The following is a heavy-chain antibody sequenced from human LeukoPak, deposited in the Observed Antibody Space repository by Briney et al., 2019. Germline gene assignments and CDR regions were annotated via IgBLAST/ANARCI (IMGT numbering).Heavy chain of an antibody. D-gene: IGHD3-10*01. CDR2: IYTSGST. Sequence: SETLSLTCTVSGGSISSYYWSWIRQPAGKGLDWIGRIYTSGSTNYNPSLKSRVTMSVDTSKNQFSLKLSSVTAADTAVYYCARTLSGSFYSDYWGQGTLVTVSS. J-gene: IGHJ4*02. V-gene: IGHV4-4*07. CDR3: ARTLSGSFYSDY. CDR1: GGSISSYY.